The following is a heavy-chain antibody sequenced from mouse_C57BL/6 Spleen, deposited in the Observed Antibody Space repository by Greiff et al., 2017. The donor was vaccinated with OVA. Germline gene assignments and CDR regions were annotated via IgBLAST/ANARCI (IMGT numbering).Heavy chain of an antibody. J-gene: IGHJ2*01. CDR3: ARYYGGYFDY. D-gene: IGHD1-1*01. CDR1: GYSFTGYY. CDR2: INPSTGGT. V-gene: IGHV1-42*01. Sequence: EVQLQQSGPELVKPGASVKISCKASGYSFTGYYMNWVKQSPEKSLEWIGEINPSTGGTTYNQKFKAKATLTVDKSSSTAYMQLKSLTSEDSAVYYCARYYGGYFDYWGQGTTLTVSS.